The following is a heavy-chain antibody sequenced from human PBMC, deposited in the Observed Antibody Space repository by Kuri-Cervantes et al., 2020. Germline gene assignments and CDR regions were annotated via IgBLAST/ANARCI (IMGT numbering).Heavy chain of an antibody. CDR1: GFIFSSNV. Sequence: GESLKISCVTSGFIFSSNVMHWVRQAPGKGLEWVSAISGSGGSTYYADSVKGRFTISRDNSKNTLYLQMNSLRAEDTAVYYCASVARPLGYWGQGTLVTVSS. CDR2: ISGSGGST. V-gene: IGHV3-23*01. D-gene: IGHD6-6*01. CDR3: ASVARPLGY. J-gene: IGHJ4*02.